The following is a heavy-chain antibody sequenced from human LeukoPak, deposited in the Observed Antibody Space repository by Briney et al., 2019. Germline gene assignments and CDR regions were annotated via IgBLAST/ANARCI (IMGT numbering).Heavy chain of an antibody. J-gene: IGHJ6*03. CDR1: GYTFTSYG. CDR2: ISAYNGNT. D-gene: IGHD1/OR15-1a*01. Sequence: ASVKVSCKASGYTFTSYGISWVRQAPGQGLEWMGWISAYNGNTNYAQKLQGRVTMTTDTSTSTAYMELRSLRSDDTAVYYCARDGSGTPKQNYYYMDVWGKGTTVTVSS. V-gene: IGHV1-18*01. CDR3: ARDGSGTPKQNYYYMDV.